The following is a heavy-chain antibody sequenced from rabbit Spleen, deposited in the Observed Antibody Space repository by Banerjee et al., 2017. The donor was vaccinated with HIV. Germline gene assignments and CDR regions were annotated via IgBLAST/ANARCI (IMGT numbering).Heavy chain of an antibody. V-gene: IGHV1S40*01. J-gene: IGHJ2*01. Sequence: QSLEESGGDLVKPGASLTLTCTASGFSFSSRYYMCWVRQAPGKGLEWIACINTGSSGSTNYASWAKGRFTISKTSSTTVTLQMTSLTAADTATYFCARNYVNAFDPWGPGTLVTVS. CDR1: GFSFSSRYY. D-gene: IGHD1-1*01. CDR2: INTGSSGST. CDR3: ARNYVNAFDP.